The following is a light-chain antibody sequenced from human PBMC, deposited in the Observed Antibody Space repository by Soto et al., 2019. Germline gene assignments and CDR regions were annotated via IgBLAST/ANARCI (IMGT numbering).Light chain of an antibody. Sequence: EIVWTQSRATVSLAPGEVASVCCRASQSVSSYLAWYQQKPGQAPRLLILDASNRATGIPARFSGSRYGTDLTLPLSSLEPEAFAAYYCQPRSILPVSFGQGTRLEIK. CDR2: DAS. CDR3: QPRSILPVS. V-gene: IGKV3-11*01. J-gene: IGKJ5*01. CDR1: QSVSSY.